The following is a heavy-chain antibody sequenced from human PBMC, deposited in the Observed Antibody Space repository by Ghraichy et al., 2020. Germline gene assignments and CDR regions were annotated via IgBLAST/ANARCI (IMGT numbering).Heavy chain of an antibody. D-gene: IGHD3-22*01. Sequence: ASVKVSCKASGYTFTGYYIHWVRQAPGQGLEWMGWINPKSGGTNYAQKFQGRVTMTRDTSTTTAYMDLRRLRFDDTAVYYCARDGRPTPKYYYDSSDYQNWGQGTLVTVSP. CDR3: ARDGRPTPKYYYDSSDYQN. CDR2: INPKSGGT. CDR1: GYTFTGYY. V-gene: IGHV1-2*02. J-gene: IGHJ4*02.